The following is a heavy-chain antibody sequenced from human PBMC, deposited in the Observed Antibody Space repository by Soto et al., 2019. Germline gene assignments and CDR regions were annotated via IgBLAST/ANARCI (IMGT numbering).Heavy chain of an antibody. V-gene: IGHV3-7*04. CDR1: GFTFSSYW. CDR3: GGGTGWLIDY. CDR2: IKQDGSEK. Sequence: EVQLMESGGGLVQPGGSLRLSCAGSGFTFSSYWMNWVRQAPGKGLEWVANIKQDGSEKYYVDSVKGRFSISRDNAQNLMYPQMERLRAEGTGVYFRGGGTGWLIDYWGQGTLVTVSS. J-gene: IGHJ4*02. D-gene: IGHD6-19*01.